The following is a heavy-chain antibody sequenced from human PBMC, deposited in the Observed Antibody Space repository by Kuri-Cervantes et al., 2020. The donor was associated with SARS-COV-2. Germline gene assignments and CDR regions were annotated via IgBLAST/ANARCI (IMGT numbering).Heavy chain of an antibody. Sequence: ASVKVSCKASGYTFTSYGISWVRRAPGQGLEWMGWISAYNGNTNYAQKLQGRVTMTTDTSTSTAYMELSSLRSDDTAVYYCAVLTGESGPYYYYYGMDVWGQGTTVTVSS. CDR2: ISAYNGNT. CDR1: GYTFTSYG. V-gene: IGHV1-18*01. J-gene: IGHJ6*02. CDR3: AVLTGESGPYYYYYGMDV. D-gene: IGHD7-27*01.